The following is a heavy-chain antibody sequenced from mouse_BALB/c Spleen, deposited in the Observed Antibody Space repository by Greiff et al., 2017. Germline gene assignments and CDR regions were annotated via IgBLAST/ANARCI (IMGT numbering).Heavy chain of an antibody. CDR1: GFTFSSYA. J-gene: IGHJ4*01. CDR3: ASNGNYDAMDY. CDR2: ISSGGSYT. V-gene: IGHV5-9-4*01. Sequence: EVKLVESGGGLVKPGGSLKLSCAASGFTFSSYAMSWVRQSPEKRLEWVAEISSGGSYTYYPDTVTGRFTISRDNAKNTLYLEMSSLRSEDTAMYYCASNGNYDAMDYWGQGTSVTVSS. D-gene: IGHD2-1*01.